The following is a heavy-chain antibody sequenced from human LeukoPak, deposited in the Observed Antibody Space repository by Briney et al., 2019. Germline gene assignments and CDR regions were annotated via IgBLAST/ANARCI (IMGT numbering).Heavy chain of an antibody. CDR2: IYYSGST. Sequence: PSQTLSLTCTVSGGPISSGGYYWSWIRQHPGKGLEWIGYIYYSGSTYYNPSLKSRVTISVDTSKNQFSLKLSSVTAADTAVYYCASIYSGCDTDWFDPWGQGTLVTVSS. CDR3: ASIYSGCDTDWFDP. V-gene: IGHV4-31*03. D-gene: IGHD5-12*01. J-gene: IGHJ5*02. CDR1: GGPISSGGYY.